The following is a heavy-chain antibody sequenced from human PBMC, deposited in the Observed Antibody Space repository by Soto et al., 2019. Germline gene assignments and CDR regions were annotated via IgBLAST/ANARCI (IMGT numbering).Heavy chain of an antibody. CDR3: ANSEYYDSSGYDY. CDR1: GFTFSSYG. D-gene: IGHD3-22*01. CDR2: ISYDGSNK. J-gene: IGHJ4*02. Sequence: QVHLVESGGGVVQPGRSLRLSCAASGFTFSSYGMHWVRQAPGKGLDWVAVISYDGSNKYYADSVKGRFTISRDNSKNTVYLQMNSLRAEDTAVYYCANSEYYDSSGYDYWGQGTLVTVSS. V-gene: IGHV3-30*18.